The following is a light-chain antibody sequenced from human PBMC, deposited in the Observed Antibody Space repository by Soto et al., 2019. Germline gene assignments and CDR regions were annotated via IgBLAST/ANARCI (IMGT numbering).Light chain of an antibody. CDR1: QSVSCK. CDR3: QQYNNWPPIT. J-gene: IGKJ5*01. V-gene: IGKV3-15*01. CDR2: DAS. Sequence: EVLMTQSPATLSVSPGERATLSCRASQSVSCKLAWYQQKPGQAPRLLIYDASTRATGIPARFSGSGSGTEFTLTISSLQSEDFAVYYCQQYNNWPPITFGQGTRLENK.